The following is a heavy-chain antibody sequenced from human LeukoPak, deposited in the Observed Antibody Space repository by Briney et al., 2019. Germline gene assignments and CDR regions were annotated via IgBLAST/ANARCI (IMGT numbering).Heavy chain of an antibody. Sequence: SETLSLTCTVSGGSISSYYWSWIRQPPGKGLEWIGYIYYSGSTNYNPSLKSRVTISVDTSKNQFSLKLSSVTAADTAVYYCARALRPRDYFDYWGQGTLVTVSS. CDR3: ARALRPRDYFDY. D-gene: IGHD5/OR15-5a*01. V-gene: IGHV4-59*08. J-gene: IGHJ4*02. CDR2: IYYSGST. CDR1: GGSISSYY.